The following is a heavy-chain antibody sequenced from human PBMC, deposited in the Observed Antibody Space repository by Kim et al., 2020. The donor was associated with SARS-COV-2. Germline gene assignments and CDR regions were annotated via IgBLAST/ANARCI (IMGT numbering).Heavy chain of an antibody. J-gene: IGHJ6*02. V-gene: IGHV4-34*01. CDR1: GGSFSAYS. CDR2: VNHSGIT. CDR3: ARGRAGVVPSLILGLGPYYYYYALDV. Sequence: SETLSLTCAVYGGSFSAYSWIWIRQAPGKGLEWIGEVNHSGITKYHPSLKSRVTISVDTYKNQFSLKLPSVTAADTAVFYCARGRAGVVPSLILGLGPYYYYYALDVWGQGPTVTVS. D-gene: IGHD3-3*01.